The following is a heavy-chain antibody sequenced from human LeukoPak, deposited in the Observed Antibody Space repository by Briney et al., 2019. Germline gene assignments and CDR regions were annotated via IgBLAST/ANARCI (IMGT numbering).Heavy chain of an antibody. CDR3: AKETWGGGDFLTTFYSTHYYFDL. CDR2: INPNSGDT. J-gene: IGHJ4*02. Sequence: GASVKVSCKASGYTFTGYYMHWVRQAPGQGLEWMGWINPNSGDTNHTRKFQGRVAVTRDTSISTAYLELSRLRSDDTAVYYCAKETWGGGDFLTTFYSTHYYFDLWGQGTLVTVSS. D-gene: IGHD3-9*01. CDR1: GYTFTGYY. V-gene: IGHV1-2*02.